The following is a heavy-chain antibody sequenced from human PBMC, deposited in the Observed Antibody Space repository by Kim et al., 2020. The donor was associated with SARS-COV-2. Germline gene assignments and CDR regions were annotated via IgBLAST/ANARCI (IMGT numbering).Heavy chain of an antibody. CDR3: TTGSAPKPPRIAAAGTLNY. J-gene: IGHJ4*02. V-gene: IGHV3-15*01. CDR2: IKSKTDGGTT. Sequence: GGSLRLSCAASGFTFSNAWMSWVRQAPGKGLEWVGRIKSKTDGGTTDYAAPVKGRFTISRDDSKNTLYLQMNSLKTEDTAVYYCTTGSAPKPPRIAAAGTLNYWGQGTLVTVSS. D-gene: IGHD6-13*01. CDR1: GFTFSNAW.